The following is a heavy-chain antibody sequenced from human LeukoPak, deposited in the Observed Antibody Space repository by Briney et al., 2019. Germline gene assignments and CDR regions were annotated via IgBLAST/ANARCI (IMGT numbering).Heavy chain of an antibody. CDR1: GFTFSSYT. CDR3: ARDYPYYDYVWGSGYYYYYYGMDV. V-gene: IGHV3-21*04. D-gene: IGHD3-16*01. J-gene: IGHJ6*02. CDR2: ISSGSSYM. Sequence: GGSLRLSCEASGFTFSSYTIHWVRQAPGKGLEWVSTISSGSSYMYYADSMTGRFTISRDNAKNSLFLQMNGLRSEDTAVYYCARDYPYYDYVWGSGYYYYYYGMDVWGQGTTVTVSS.